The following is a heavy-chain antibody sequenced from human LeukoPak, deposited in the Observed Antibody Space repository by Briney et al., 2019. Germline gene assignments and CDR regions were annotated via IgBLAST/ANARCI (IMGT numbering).Heavy chain of an antibody. Sequence: SVKVSCKASGGTFSSYAISWVRQAPGQGFEWMGRIIPILGIANYAQKFQGRVTITADKSTSTAYMELSSLRSEDTAVYYCARDPPTRSPLADIVVVPAAIYYYYYGMDVWGQGTTVTVSS. CDR1: GGTFSSYA. D-gene: IGHD2-2*01. J-gene: IGHJ6*02. V-gene: IGHV1-69*04. CDR3: ARDPPTRSPLADIVVVPAAIYYYYYGMDV. CDR2: IIPILGIA.